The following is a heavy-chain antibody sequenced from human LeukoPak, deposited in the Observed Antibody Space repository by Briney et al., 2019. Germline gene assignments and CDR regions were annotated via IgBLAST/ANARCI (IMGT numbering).Heavy chain of an antibody. CDR2: ISYDGSNE. J-gene: IGHJ4*02. V-gene: IGHV3-30*04. CDR1: GFTFSSYV. D-gene: IGHD3-22*01. CDR3: ARDLNYDSSDSALDY. Sequence: GGSLRLSCAASGFTFSSYVMHWVRQAPGKGLEWVAIISYDGSNEYYADSVKGRFTISRDNSKNTLYLQMNSLRAEDTAVYYCARDLNYDSSDSALDYWGQGTLVTVSS.